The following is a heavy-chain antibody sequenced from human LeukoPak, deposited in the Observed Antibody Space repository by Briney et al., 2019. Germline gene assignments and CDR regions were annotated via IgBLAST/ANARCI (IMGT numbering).Heavy chain of an antibody. Sequence: PSETLSLTCTVSGGSISSSSYYWGWIRQPPGKGLEWIGSIYYSGSTYYNPSLKSRVTIYVDTSKNQFSLKLSSVTAADTAVYYCASAQLSYDFWSGYYHNYFDYWGQGTLVTVSS. V-gene: IGHV4-39*01. CDR3: ASAQLSYDFWSGYYHNYFDY. CDR1: GGSISSSSYY. CDR2: IYYSGST. J-gene: IGHJ4*02. D-gene: IGHD3-3*01.